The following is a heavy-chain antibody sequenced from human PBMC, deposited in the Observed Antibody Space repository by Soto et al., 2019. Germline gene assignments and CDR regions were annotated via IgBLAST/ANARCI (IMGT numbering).Heavy chain of an antibody. J-gene: IGHJ6*02. CDR2: INAGNGNT. Sequence: ASVKVSCKASGYTFTSYAMHWVRQAPGQRLEWMGWINAGNGNTKYSQKFQGRVTITRDTSASTAYMELSSLRSEDTAVYYCASSYYGSGNPKDYYYGMDVWGQGATVTVSS. D-gene: IGHD3-10*01. CDR1: GYTFTSYA. CDR3: ASSYYGSGNPKDYYYGMDV. V-gene: IGHV1-3*01.